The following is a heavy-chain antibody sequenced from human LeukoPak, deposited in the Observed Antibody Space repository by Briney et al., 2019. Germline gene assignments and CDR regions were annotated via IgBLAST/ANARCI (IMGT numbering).Heavy chain of an antibody. D-gene: IGHD3-9*01. V-gene: IGHV3-7*01. J-gene: IGHJ4*02. CDR1: GFTFSNYW. Sequence: PGGSLRLSCAASGFTFSNYWMSWVRQAPGKGLEWVANIKQDGSEKYYVDSVKGRFTISRDNSKNTLYLQMNSLRAEDTAVYYCAKDATGPFPYYFDYWGQGTLVTVSS. CDR3: AKDATGPFPYYFDY. CDR2: IKQDGSEK.